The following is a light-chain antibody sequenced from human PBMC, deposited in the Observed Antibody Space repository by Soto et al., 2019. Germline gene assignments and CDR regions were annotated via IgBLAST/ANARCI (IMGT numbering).Light chain of an antibody. V-gene: IGKV3-15*01. CDR2: GAS. Sequence: EVLMTQSPATLSVSPGDRATLSCRASQSINSNLAWYQQQPGQAPRLLIYGASTRATAVPDRFSGSGSGTDFTLTITSLQSDDFAVYYCQQRSDSITFGQGTRLEIK. CDR3: QQRSDSIT. J-gene: IGKJ5*01. CDR1: QSINSN.